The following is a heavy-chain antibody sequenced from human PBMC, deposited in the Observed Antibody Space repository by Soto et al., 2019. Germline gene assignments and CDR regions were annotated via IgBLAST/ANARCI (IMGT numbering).Heavy chain of an antibody. J-gene: IGHJ4*02. V-gene: IGHV3-74*01. Sequence: EMQLVESGGGLVQPGGSRRLSCAASGFTFSSYWMHWVRQAPGKGLVWVSRISSDVSNTSYADSVKGRFTISRDNAKNTLYLQMDSLRAEDTAVYYCARGIGYSAQDSWGQGTLVTVSS. CDR2: ISSDVSNT. CDR3: ARGIGYSAQDS. CDR1: GFTFSSYW. D-gene: IGHD1-1*01.